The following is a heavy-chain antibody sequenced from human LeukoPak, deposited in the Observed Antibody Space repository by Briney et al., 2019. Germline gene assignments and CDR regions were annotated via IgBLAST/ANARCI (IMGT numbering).Heavy chain of an antibody. J-gene: IGHJ4*02. V-gene: IGHV4-61*08. CDR2: IYHSGST. D-gene: IGHD3-16*01. CDR1: GGSISSGGYY. CDR3: TRGAGWLIDY. Sequence: SETLSLTCTVSGGSISSGGYYWSWIRQPPGKGLEWIGYIYHSGSTYYNPSLKSRVTISADTSKNQFSLKLNSLTIADTAVYYCTRGAGWLIDYWGQGILVTVSS.